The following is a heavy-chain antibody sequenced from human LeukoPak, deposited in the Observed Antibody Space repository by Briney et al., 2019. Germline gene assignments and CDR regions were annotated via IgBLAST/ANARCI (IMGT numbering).Heavy chain of an antibody. J-gene: IGHJ4*02. CDR3: ASLSAGSGWYDY. Sequence: SQTLSLTCGVSGGSISSGGFSWSWIRQPPGKGLEWIGYIYYSGSTYYNPSLKSRVTISVDTSKNQFSLKLSSVTAADTAVYYCASLSAGSGWYDYWGQGTLVTVSS. V-gene: IGHV4-31*11. CDR2: IYYSGST. D-gene: IGHD6-19*01. CDR1: GGSISSGGFS.